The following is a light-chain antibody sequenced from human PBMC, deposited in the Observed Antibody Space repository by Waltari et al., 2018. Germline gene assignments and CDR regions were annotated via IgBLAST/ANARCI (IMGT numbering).Light chain of an antibody. CDR2: DAS. CDR1: QSVGSY. Sequence: EIVLTQSPATLSLSPGESATLSCRASQSVGSYLAWYQQRPGQAPRLLISDASNRATGIPARFSGSGSETDFTLTISSLEPEDFAVYYCQQRNTWWTFGQGTKVEIK. CDR3: QQRNTWWT. V-gene: IGKV3-11*01. J-gene: IGKJ1*01.